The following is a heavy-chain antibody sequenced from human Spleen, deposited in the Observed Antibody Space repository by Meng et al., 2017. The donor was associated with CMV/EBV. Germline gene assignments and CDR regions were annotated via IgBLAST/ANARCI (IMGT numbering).Heavy chain of an antibody. CDR2: IYVGDSET. CDR3: ATLSNWYSEFYFDN. V-gene: IGHV5-51*01. Sequence: GESLKISCQAPGYSFSTMWVGWVRQVPGKGLEWMGIIYVGDSETKYGPSFEGQVTISADRSINTVYLQWNSLKASDTAMYYCATLSNWYSEFYFDNWGQGTLVTVSS. D-gene: IGHD6-13*01. J-gene: IGHJ4*02. CDR1: GYSFSTMW.